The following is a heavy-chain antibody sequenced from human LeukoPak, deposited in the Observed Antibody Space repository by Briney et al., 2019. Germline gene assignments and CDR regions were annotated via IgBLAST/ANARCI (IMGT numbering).Heavy chain of an antibody. Sequence: GGSLRLFCAASGFTFSNYGMHWVRQAPGKGLEWVAVISYDGSNKYYADSVKGRFTISRDNSKNTLYLQMNSLRAEDTAVYYCAKDVSSSNSWYGGVDYWGQGTLVTVSS. CDR1: GFTFSNYG. CDR3: AKDVSSSNSWYGGVDY. V-gene: IGHV3-30*18. CDR2: ISYDGSNK. D-gene: IGHD6-13*01. J-gene: IGHJ4*02.